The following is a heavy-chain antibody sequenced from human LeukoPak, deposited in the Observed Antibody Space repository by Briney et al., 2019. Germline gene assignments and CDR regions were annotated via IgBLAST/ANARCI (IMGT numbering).Heavy chain of an antibody. CDR2: IKQDGGDN. CDR1: GFTFSTYW. D-gene: IGHD1-26*01. J-gene: IGHJ4*02. Sequence: GGSLRLSRAASGFTFSTYWMSWVRRVPGKGLEWVANIKQDGGDNYYVDSVKGRFTISRDNAKNSLYLQMNSLRAEDTAVYYCARVGSYWDLDYWGQGTLVTVSS. V-gene: IGHV3-7*01. CDR3: ARVGSYWDLDY.